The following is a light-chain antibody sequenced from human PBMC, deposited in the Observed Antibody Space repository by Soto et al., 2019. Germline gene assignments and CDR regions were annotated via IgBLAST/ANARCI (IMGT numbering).Light chain of an antibody. J-gene: IGKJ1*01. CDR2: AAS. Sequence: DIQMTQSPSSLSASVGDRVTITCRASESISNXXXXYQQKPGKAPKLLIYAASTLQSGVPSRFSGGGSGTDFTLTIGSLQPEDFTTYYCQQTYSTPRGAFGQGTKVEIK. CDR1: ESISNX. CDR3: QQTYSTPRGA. V-gene: IGKV1-39*01.